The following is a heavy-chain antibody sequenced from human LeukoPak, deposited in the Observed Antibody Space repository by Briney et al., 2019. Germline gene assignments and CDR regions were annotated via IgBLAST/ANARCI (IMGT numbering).Heavy chain of an antibody. CDR3: ARGRNYSSSWRYYFDY. Sequence: PSETLSLTCAVYGGSFSGYYWSGIRQPPGKGLEWIGEINHSGSTNYNPSLKSRVTISVDTSKNQFSLKLSSVTAADTAVYYCARGRNYSSSWRYYFDYWGQGTLVTVSS. V-gene: IGHV4-34*01. J-gene: IGHJ4*02. CDR2: INHSGST. D-gene: IGHD6-13*01. CDR1: GGSFSGYY.